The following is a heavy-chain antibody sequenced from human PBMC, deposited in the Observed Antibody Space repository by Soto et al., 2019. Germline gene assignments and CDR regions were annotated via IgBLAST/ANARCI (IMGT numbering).Heavy chain of an antibody. J-gene: IGHJ4*02. CDR1: GYSFTTSW. V-gene: IGHV5-10-1*01. D-gene: IGHD6-13*01. CDR3: ARHVDSSRWYRFDY. Sequence: LGESLKISCKGSGYSFTTSWISWVRQMPGKGLEWMGRIDPSDSFINYSPSFQGQVTFSADKSTTTAYLQWNTLKASDTAMYYCARHVDSSRWYRFDYWGQGTLVTVSS. CDR2: IDPSDSFI.